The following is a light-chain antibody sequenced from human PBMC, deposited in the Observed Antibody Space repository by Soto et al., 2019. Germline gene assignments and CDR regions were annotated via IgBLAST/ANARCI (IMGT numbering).Light chain of an antibody. CDR3: ATWDDSLNGVV. J-gene: IGLJ2*01. CDR1: SSNIGRHG. CDR2: SNN. Sequence: QSVLTQPPSASGTPGQRVTIPCSGSSSNIGRHGVNWYQHLPGAAPKLLIYSNNQRPSGVPDRFSGSTSGTSVSLTISGLQSEDEADYYCATWDDSLNGVVFGGGTKLTVL. V-gene: IGLV1-44*01.